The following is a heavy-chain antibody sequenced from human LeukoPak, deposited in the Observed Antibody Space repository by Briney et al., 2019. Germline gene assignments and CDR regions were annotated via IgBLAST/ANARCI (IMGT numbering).Heavy chain of an antibody. CDR2: IYHSGST. CDR3: ARDNEWLLNAFDI. D-gene: IGHD3-3*01. CDR1: GGSISSYY. J-gene: IGHJ3*02. Sequence: SETLSLTCTVSGGSISSYYWSWIRQPPGKGLEWIGYIYHSGSTYYNPSLKSRVTISVDRSKNQFSLKLSSVTAADTAVYYCARDNEWLLNAFDIWGQGTMVTVSS. V-gene: IGHV4-59*12.